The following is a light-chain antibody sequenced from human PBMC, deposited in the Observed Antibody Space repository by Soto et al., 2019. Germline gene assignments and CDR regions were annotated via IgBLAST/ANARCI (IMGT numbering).Light chain of an antibody. J-gene: IGLJ1*01. Sequence: SVLTQPPSVSGSPGQSVTISCTGTSSDVGGYNRVSWYQQPPDTAPKVMIYEVSNRPSGVPNRFSGSKSGNTASLTISGLQAEDEADYSCCSFTTSSTYVFRTGTKVTVL. CDR3: CSFTTSSTYV. CDR1: SSDVGGYNR. V-gene: IGLV2-18*02. CDR2: EVS.